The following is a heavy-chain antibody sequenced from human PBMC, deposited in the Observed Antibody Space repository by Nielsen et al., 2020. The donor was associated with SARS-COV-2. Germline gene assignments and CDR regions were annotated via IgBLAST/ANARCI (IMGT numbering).Heavy chain of an antibody. V-gene: IGHV3-23*01. J-gene: IGHJ4*02. D-gene: IGHD5-24*01. CDR3: ASSGDGYNWSYYFDY. Sequence: GESLKISCAASGFTFSSYAMSWVRQAPGKGLEWVSAISGSGGSTYYADSVKGRFTISRDNSKSTLYLQMNSLRAEDTAVYYCASSGDGYNWSYYFDYWGQGTLVTVSS. CDR1: GFTFSSYA. CDR2: ISGSGGST.